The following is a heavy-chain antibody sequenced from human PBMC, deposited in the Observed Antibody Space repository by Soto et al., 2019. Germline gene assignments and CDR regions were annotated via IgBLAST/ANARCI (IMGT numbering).Heavy chain of an antibody. J-gene: IGHJ4*02. D-gene: IGHD6-13*01. CDR2: ISGSGGST. CDR3: AKDPFIRSWTKYFDY. Sequence: EAQLLESGGGLVQPGGSLRLSCAASGFTFSSYAMSWVRQAPGKGLEWVSAISGSGGSTYYADSVKGRFTISRDNSKNTLYLQMNSLRAEDTAVYYCAKDPFIRSWTKYFDYWGQGTLVTVSS. V-gene: IGHV3-23*01. CDR1: GFTFSSYA.